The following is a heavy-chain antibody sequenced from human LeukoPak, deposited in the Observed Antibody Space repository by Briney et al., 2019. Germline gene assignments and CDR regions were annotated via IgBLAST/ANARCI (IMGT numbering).Heavy chain of an antibody. Sequence: GGSLXXXXXXXXXXXXSXSXNWVRQAPGXXLEWVSSISSSSSYIYYADSVKGRFTISRDNAKNSLYLQMNSLRAEDTAVYYCASGLYSSSWLEYFQHWGQGTLVTVSS. CDR3: ASGLYSSSWLEYFQH. CDR1: XXXXXSXS. D-gene: IGHD6-13*01. CDR2: ISSSSSYI. V-gene: IGHV3-21*01. J-gene: IGHJ1*01.